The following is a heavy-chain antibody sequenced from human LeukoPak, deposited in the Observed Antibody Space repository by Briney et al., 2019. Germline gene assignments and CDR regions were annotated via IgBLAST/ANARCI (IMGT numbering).Heavy chain of an antibody. CDR3: ARRESSAGFDP. J-gene: IGHJ5*02. D-gene: IGHD6-25*01. V-gene: IGHV5-10-1*01. Sequence: GEPLKISCKGSGYSFTSYWISWVRKRPGKGLEWMGRIDPSESYSNYSPSFQGHVSISVDKSISTAYLQWSSLRASDTAMYYCARRESSAGFDPWGQGTLVTVSS. CDR1: GYSFTSYW. CDR2: IDPSESYS.